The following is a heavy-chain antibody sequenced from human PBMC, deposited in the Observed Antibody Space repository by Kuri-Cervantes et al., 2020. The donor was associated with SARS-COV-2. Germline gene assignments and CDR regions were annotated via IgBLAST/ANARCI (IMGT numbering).Heavy chain of an antibody. CDR2: IKSKTDGGTT. Sequence: GGSLRLSCAASGFTFSSYGMHWVRQAPGKGLEWVGRIKSKTDGGTTDYAAPVKGRFTISRDDSKNTLYLQMNSLKTEDTAVYYCTTVGTGYSYGFDYYGMDVWGQGTTVTVSS. V-gene: IGHV3-15*01. CDR1: GFTFSSYG. D-gene: IGHD5-18*01. CDR3: TTVGTGYSYGFDYYGMDV. J-gene: IGHJ6*02.